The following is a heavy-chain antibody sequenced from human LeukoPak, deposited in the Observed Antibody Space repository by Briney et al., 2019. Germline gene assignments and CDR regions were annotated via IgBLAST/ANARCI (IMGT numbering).Heavy chain of an antibody. D-gene: IGHD5-12*01. CDR3: AKFGYDQHFDY. CDR1: GFISSDYS. CDR2: ISYDGSNK. Sequence: GRSLRLSCAASGFISSDYSLHWVRQAPGKGLEWVAVISYDGSNKYYADSVKGRFTISRDNSKNTLYLQMNSLRAEDTAVYYCAKFGYDQHFDYWGQGTLVTVSS. J-gene: IGHJ4*02. V-gene: IGHV3-30*18.